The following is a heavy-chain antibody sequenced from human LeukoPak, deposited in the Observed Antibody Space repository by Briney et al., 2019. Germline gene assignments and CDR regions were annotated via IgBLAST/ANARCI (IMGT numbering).Heavy chain of an antibody. V-gene: IGHV5-51*01. CDR2: IYPGDSDT. CDR1: GYSFTSYW. D-gene: IGHD3-10*01. CDR3: ARSDSGSYYGVDY. Sequence: GQSLQISSKGSGYSFTSYWIGWVRPMPGKGLEWMGIIYPGDSDTRYSPSFQGQVTISADKSISTAYLQWSSLKASDTAMYYCARSDSGSYYGVDYWGQGTLVTVSS. J-gene: IGHJ4*02.